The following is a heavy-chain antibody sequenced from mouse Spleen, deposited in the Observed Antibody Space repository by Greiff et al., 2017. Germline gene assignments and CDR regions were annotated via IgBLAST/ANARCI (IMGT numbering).Heavy chain of an antibody. CDR1: GYTFTSYW. J-gene: IGHJ3*01. Sequence: LQQPGSELVRPGASVKLSCKASGYTFTSYWMHWVKQRPGQGLEWIGNIYPGSGSTNYDEKFKSKATLTVDTSSSTAYMQLSSLTSEDSAVYYCTREWFAYWGQGTLVTVSA. V-gene: IGHV1S22*01. CDR3: TREWFAY. CDR2: IYPGSGST.